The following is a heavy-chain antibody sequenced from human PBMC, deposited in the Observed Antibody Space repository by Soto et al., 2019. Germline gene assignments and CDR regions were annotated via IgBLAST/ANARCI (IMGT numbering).Heavy chain of an antibody. D-gene: IGHD4-17*01. J-gene: IGHJ4*01. V-gene: IGHV4-31*03. CDR1: GGSISSGGYY. CDR2: IYYSGST. Sequence: QVQLQESGPGLVKPSQTLSLTRTVSGGSISSGGYYWSWIRQHPGKGLEWIGYIYYSGSTYYNPSLKSRVTISVDTSKNQFSLKLSSVTAADTAVYYCARDTDDYGDSIHSGYFDYWGHGTLVTVSS. CDR3: ARDTDDYGDSIHSGYFDY.